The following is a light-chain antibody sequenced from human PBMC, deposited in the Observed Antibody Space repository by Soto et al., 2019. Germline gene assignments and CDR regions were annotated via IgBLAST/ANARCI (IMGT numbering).Light chain of an antibody. V-gene: IGKV3-15*01. CDR3: QRYNSWPLT. J-gene: IGKJ4*01. CDR1: QSVSNN. Sequence: EILMTQSPATLSVSPGERATLSCRASQSVSNNLAWYQQKPGQAPRLLIYGASTRATGIPARFSGSGSGTEFTLTISSLQSEDFAVYYCQRYNSWPLTFGGGTKVEIK. CDR2: GAS.